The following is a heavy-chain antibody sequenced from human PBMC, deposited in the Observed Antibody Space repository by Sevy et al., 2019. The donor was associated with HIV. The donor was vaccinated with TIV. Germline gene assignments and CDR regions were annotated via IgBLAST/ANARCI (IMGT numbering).Heavy chain of an antibody. J-gene: IGHJ3*01. CDR1: GGSISSGGYF. Sequence: SETLSLTCTVSGGSISSGGYFWTWIRQPPRKGLEWIGSISYSGSTYYTPSLKSRVTISVDTSKNQFSLKLSSVTAADTAVYFCARATNLNAFDFWGQGTMVTVSS. V-gene: IGHV4-31*03. CDR3: ARATNLNAFDF. D-gene: IGHD1-26*01. CDR2: ISYSGST.